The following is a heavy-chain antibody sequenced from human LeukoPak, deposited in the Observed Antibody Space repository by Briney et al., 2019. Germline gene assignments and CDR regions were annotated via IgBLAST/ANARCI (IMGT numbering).Heavy chain of an antibody. V-gene: IGHV1-18*01. J-gene: IGHJ6*02. Sequence: ASVKVSCKASGYTFTSYGISWVRQAPGQGLEWMGWISAYNGNTNYAQKLQGRVTMTTDTSTSTAYMELRSLRSDDTDVYYCARVAGYCSSTSCYTGVYYYYYGMDVWGQGTTVTVSS. CDR3: ARVAGYCSSTSCYTGVYYYYYGMDV. CDR2: ISAYNGNT. CDR1: GYTFTSYG. D-gene: IGHD2-2*02.